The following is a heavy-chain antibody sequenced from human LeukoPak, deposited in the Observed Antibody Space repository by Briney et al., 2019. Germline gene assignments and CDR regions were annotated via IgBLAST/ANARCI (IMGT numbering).Heavy chain of an antibody. J-gene: IGHJ4*02. D-gene: IGHD1-26*01. CDR2: IIPMFGTT. V-gene: IGHV1-69*13. CDR3: ATEGGRYFIED. CDR1: GDIVTMYG. Sequence: SVTVSCKSSGDIVTMYGIFWVRQAPGQGLEWMGGIIPMFGTTNYAQKFQGRVTITADGSTNTAYRELSSLGSEDTAVYFCATEGGRYFIEDWGQGTLVTVSS.